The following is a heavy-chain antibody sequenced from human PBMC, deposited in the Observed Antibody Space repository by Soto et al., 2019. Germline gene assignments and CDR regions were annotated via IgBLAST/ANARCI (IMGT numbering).Heavy chain of an antibody. CDR3: AGGFGRTTVTTYFDYGMDV. V-gene: IGHV4-31*03. Sequence: PSETLCLTCTFSCGSIISGGYYWSWIRQHPGKGREWIGYIYYSGSSYYNPSLKSRVTISVDTSKNQFSLKLSSVTAADAAVYYCAGGFGRTTVTTYFDYGMDVWGQGTTVTVSS. J-gene: IGHJ6*02. CDR1: CGSIISGGYY. D-gene: IGHD4-17*01. CDR2: IYYSGSS.